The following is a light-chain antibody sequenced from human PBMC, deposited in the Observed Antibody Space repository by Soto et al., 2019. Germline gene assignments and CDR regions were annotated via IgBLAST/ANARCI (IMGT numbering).Light chain of an antibody. CDR2: DAS. V-gene: IGKV1-33*01. Sequence: DIQMTQSPSSLSASVGDRVTISCQASQDITNYLNWYQQKPGKAPRLLIYDASNLETGVPSRFNGSGSGTDFTLTITSVQSGDIATYYCQHYHTLPLTFGGGTKVDI. J-gene: IGKJ4*01. CDR3: QHYHTLPLT. CDR1: QDITNY.